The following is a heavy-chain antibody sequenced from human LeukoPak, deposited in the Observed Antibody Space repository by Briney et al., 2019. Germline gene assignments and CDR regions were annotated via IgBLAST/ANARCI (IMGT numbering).Heavy chain of an antibody. Sequence: PSETLSLTCTGSGGSIRSHYWSWIRQPPGKGLEWIGYIYYSGSTNYNPSLKSRVTISVDTSKNQFSLKLSSVTAADTAVYYCATVATGMIFDYWGQGTLVTVSS. CDR3: ATVATGMIFDY. V-gene: IGHV4-59*11. D-gene: IGHD1-1*01. CDR2: IYYSGST. CDR1: GGSIRSHY. J-gene: IGHJ4*02.